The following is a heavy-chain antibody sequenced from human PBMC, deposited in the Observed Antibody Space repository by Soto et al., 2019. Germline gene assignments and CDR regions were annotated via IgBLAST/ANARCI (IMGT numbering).Heavy chain of an antibody. J-gene: IGHJ4*02. CDR1: GYRFTSNW. D-gene: IGHD1-1*01. CDR2: TYPDDSDT. CDR3: VRHSAGSTGRHIGY. Sequence: GESLKISCKGSGYRFTSNWIGWVRQMPGRGLEWMGNTYPDDSDTRYSPSFQGHVTISADKSIDTAYLQWSSLEASDTAMYYCVRHSAGSTGRHIGYWGQGTQVTVSS. V-gene: IGHV5-51*01.